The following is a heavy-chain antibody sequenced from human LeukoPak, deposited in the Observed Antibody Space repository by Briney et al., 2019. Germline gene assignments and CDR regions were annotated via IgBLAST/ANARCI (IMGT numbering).Heavy chain of an antibody. CDR1: GFTLSDYW. Sequence: GGSLRLACAASGFTLSDYWMHWVRQGPGKGLVHVSRIEDDGSRTVYGDSVKGRFTISRDDAQNTMHLQMNSLRAEDTAVYYCVRGGHKLDIQTTRYYYGVDVWGQGTTVTVSS. V-gene: IGHV3-74*03. CDR2: IEDDGSRT. D-gene: IGHD2-2*03. J-gene: IGHJ6*02. CDR3: VRGGHKLDIQTTRYYYGVDV.